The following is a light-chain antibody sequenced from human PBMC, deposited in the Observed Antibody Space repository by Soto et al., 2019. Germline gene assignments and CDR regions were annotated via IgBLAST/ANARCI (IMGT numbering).Light chain of an antibody. CDR2: AAS. CDR1: QGISSY. V-gene: IGKV1-8*01. CDR3: QLYYIYRRT. J-gene: IGKJ1*01. Sequence: AIRMTQSPSSFSASTGDRVTITRRASQGISSYLAWYQQKPGKAPKLLIYAASTLQSGVPSRFRGSGSGMDFTLSFCCLQSEDFATYCCQLYYIYRRTFGEGTKVDIK.